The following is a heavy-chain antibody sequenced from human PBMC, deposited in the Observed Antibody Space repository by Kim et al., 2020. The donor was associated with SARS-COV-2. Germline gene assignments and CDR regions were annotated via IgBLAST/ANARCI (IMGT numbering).Heavy chain of an antibody. D-gene: IGHD3-16*01. CDR3: ASGPNYYEGGSLHYAKYFFDS. CDR1: GGAFSSQA. Sequence: SVKVSCKASGGAFSSQAINWVRQAPGQGLEWMGGIIPILRTSNSAQKFQGRVTITADESTSTAYMDLRSLRSEDTAVYYCASGPNYYEGGSLHYAKYFFDSWGQGTLVAVSS. J-gene: IGHJ4*01. V-gene: IGHV1-69*13. CDR2: IIPILRTS.